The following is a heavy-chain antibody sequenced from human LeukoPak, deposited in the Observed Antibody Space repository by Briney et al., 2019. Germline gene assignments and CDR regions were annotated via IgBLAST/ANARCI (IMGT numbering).Heavy chain of an antibody. CDR3: ARDHFGSLDS. J-gene: IGHJ4*02. Sequence: SETLSLTCTVSGFSVTTDSYCWGWIRQPPGKGLEWIGYDYCGGNTNYDPSLKRRVTISVGTSKNQFSLTLTSVTAADTAVYFCARDHFGSLDSWGQGILVTVSP. D-gene: IGHD3-10*01. CDR1: GFSVTTDSYC. CDR2: DYCGGNT. V-gene: IGHV4-61*01.